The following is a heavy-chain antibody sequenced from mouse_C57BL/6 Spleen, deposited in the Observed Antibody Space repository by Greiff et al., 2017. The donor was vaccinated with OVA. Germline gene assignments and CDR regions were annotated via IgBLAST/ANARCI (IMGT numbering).Heavy chain of an antibody. Sequence: QVQLQQSGPELVKPGASVKISCKASGYAFSSSWMNWVKQRPGKGLEWIGRIYPGDGDTNYNGKFKGKATLTADKSSSTAYMQLSRLTSEDSAVYFCARLEDDGYYFDYWGQGTTLTVSS. V-gene: IGHV1-82*01. CDR3: ARLEDDGYYFDY. CDR1: GYAFSSSW. CDR2: IYPGDGDT. J-gene: IGHJ2*01. D-gene: IGHD2-3*01.